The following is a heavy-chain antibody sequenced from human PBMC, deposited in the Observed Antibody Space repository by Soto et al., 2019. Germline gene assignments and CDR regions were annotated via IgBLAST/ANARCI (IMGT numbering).Heavy chain of an antibody. CDR2: ISTSSSYI. V-gene: IGHV3-21*01. J-gene: IGHJ2*01. CDR1: GFTFSRYS. D-gene: IGHD3-10*01. CDR3: ARDSVGDQSDWYFDL. Sequence: PGGSLRLSCVASGFTFSRYSMNWVRQAPGKGLEWVSSISTSSSYIYYADSVKGRFTISRDNAKNSLYLQMNSLRAEDTAVYYCARDSVGDQSDWYFDLWGRGTLVTVSS.